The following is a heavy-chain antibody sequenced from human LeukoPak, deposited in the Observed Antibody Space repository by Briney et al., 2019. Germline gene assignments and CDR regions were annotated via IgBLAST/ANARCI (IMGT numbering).Heavy chain of an antibody. V-gene: IGHV3-30*02. CDR1: GFTFSIYG. D-gene: IGHD2-2*01. CDR2: IRYDGSNK. J-gene: IGHJ4*02. CDR3: AKDSSRGLPVDY. Sequence: GGSLRLSCAASGFTFSIYGMHWVRQAPGKGLEWVAFIRYDGSNKYYADSVKGRFTISRDNSKNTLYLQINSLRPEGTAVYYCAKDSSRGLPVDYWGQGTLVTVSS.